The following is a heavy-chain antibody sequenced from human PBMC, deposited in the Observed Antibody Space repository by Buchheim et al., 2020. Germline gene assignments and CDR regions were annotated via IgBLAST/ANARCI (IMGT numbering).Heavy chain of an antibody. V-gene: IGHV1-69*02. D-gene: IGHD2-2*02. CDR3: ARHPEAVPAAIRGFWYYYYGMDV. J-gene: IGHJ6*02. CDR1: GGTFSSYT. Sequence: QVQLVQSGAEVKKPGSSVKVSCKASGGTFSSYTISWVRQAPGQGLEWMGRIIPILGIANYAQKFQGRVTITADKSTSTAYMELSSLRSEDTAVYYCARHPEAVPAAIRGFWYYYYGMDVWGQGTT. CDR2: IIPILGIA.